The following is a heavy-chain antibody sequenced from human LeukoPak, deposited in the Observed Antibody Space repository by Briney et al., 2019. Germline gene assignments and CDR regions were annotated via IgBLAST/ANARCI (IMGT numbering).Heavy chain of an antibody. CDR2: IYTSGGT. V-gene: IGHV4-4*09. D-gene: IGHD6-6*01. CDR1: GDSISSYY. CDR3: ARLTRLSTSPDRYYLDY. J-gene: IGHJ4*02. Sequence: PSETLSLTCTVSGDSISSYYWSWIRQPPGKGLEWTGYIYTSGGTNYIPSPKGRVTISIDTSKNQFSLKLSSVTAADSAVYYCARLTRLSTSPDRYYLDYWGQGTLVTVSS.